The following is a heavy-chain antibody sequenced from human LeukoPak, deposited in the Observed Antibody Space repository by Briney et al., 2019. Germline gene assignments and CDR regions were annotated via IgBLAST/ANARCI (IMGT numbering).Heavy chain of an antibody. J-gene: IGHJ4*02. Sequence: ASVKVSCKASGYSFTNYGVTWVRQAPGQGLEWMGWISANNGNTNYAQKLQGRVTMTTDTSTSTAYMELRSLRSDDTAVYYCARGRDYFDYWGQGTLVTVSS. CDR2: ISANNGNT. CDR1: GYSFTNYG. CDR3: ARGRDYFDY. V-gene: IGHV1-18*01.